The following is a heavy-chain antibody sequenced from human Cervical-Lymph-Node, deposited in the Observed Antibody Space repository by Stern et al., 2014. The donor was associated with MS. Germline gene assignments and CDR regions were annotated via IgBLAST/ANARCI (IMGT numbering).Heavy chain of an antibody. CDR3: GRGDGGDS. CDR1: GFRFQDFG. V-gene: IGHV3-20*01. CDR2: IHLDSGAT. Sequence: VQLVESGGGVVRPWGSLRLSCAASGFRFQDFGMSWVRQAPGKGLEWVAGIHLDSGATGYAVSVQGRFTISRDNAKNSLYLQMNSLRVDDTAVYLCGRGDGGDSWGQGTLVTVSS. D-gene: IGHD3-16*01. J-gene: IGHJ4*02.